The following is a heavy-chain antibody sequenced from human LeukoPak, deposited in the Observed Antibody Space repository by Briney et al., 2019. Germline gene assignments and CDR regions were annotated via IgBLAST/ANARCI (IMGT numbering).Heavy chain of an antibody. Sequence: SETLSLTCTVSGDSISSSNYFWGWIRQPPGTGLECIGSIYYSGSTYYNPSLKSRVTMSVDMSKNQFSLRLSSVTAADTAVYYCARVITYYGSGSYRAFDIWGQGTLVTVPS. D-gene: IGHD3-10*01. V-gene: IGHV4-39*07. J-gene: IGHJ4*01. CDR3: ARVITYYGSGSYRAFDI. CDR1: GDSISSSNYF. CDR2: IYYSGST.